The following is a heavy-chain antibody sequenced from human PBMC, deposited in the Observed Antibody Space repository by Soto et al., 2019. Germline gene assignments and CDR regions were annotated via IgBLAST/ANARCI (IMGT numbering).Heavy chain of an antibody. CDR1: GFTFSSYA. CDR3: ARDSGGPITGTTIGFDY. V-gene: IGHV3-30-3*01. D-gene: IGHD1-7*01. CDR2: ISYDGSNK. J-gene: IGHJ4*02. Sequence: GGSLRLSCAASGFTFSSYAMHWVRQAPGKGLEWVAVISYDGSNKYYADSVKGRFTISRDNSKNTLYLQMNSLRAEDTAVYYCARDSGGPITGTTIGFDYWGQGTLVTVSS.